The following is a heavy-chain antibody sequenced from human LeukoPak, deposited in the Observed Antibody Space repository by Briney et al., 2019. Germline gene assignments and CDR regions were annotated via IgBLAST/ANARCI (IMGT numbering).Heavy chain of an antibody. CDR3: ARRIQLWSYWHFDL. V-gene: IGHV4-4*09. CDR2: MFDRGSP. J-gene: IGHJ2*01. D-gene: IGHD5-18*01. Sequence: SETLSLTCSVSGGSINGYSWGWVRQPPGKGLECIGYMFDRGSPNHHPSLQNRVTTSVDTSKNEFSLRLTSVAAADTAVYYCARRIQLWSYWHFDLWGRGTLVTVSS. CDR1: GGSINGYS.